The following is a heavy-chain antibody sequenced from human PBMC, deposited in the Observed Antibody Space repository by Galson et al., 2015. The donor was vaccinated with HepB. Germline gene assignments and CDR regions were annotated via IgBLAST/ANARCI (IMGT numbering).Heavy chain of an antibody. Sequence: SLRLSCAASGFTFGAYGMHWVRRAPGKGLEWVAGIWFDGSSASYGDSVKGRFTISRENSENTLYLQMNSLRAEDTAVYYCARAQITMMTGYFDSWGQGTLVTVSS. D-gene: IGHD3-22*01. CDR1: GFTFGAYG. CDR2: IWFDGSSA. J-gene: IGHJ4*02. CDR3: ARAQITMMTGYFDS. V-gene: IGHV3-33*01.